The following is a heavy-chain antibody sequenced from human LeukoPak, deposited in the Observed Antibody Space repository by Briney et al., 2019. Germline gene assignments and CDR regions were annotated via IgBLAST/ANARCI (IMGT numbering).Heavy chain of an antibody. CDR3: AREQVATISYYFDY. D-gene: IGHD2-15*01. J-gene: IGHJ4*02. V-gene: IGHV4-59*01. Sequence: SETLSLTCTVSGGSISNYYWSWIRQPPGKGLEWIGYIYYSGSTNYNPSLKSRVTISVDTSKNQFSLKLSSVTAADTAVYYCAREQVATISYYFDYWGQGTLVTVPS. CDR2: IYYSGST. CDR1: GGSISNYY.